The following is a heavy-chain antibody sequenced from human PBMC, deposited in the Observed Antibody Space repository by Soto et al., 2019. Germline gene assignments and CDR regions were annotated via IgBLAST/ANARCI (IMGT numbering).Heavy chain of an antibody. V-gene: IGHV4-30-4*01. J-gene: IGHJ4*02. D-gene: IGHD7-27*01. CDR3: ARVPSGDKVDY. CDR2: IYNGGST. Sequence: QVQLQESGPILVKPSQTLSLTCTVSTVSISSIYDYWSWIRQSPDKGLDWIGHIYNGGSTYNNPSLTRRVTISVDTSKNQCSLQLRSVTAADTVVYYCARVPSGDKVDYWGQGTLVTV. CDR1: TVSISSIYDY.